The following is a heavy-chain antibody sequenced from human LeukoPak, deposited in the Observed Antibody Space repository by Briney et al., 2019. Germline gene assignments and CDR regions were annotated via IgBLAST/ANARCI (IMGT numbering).Heavy chain of an antibody. CDR1: GGSVSSGSYY. Sequence: SETLSLTCTVSGGSVSSGSYYWSWIRQHPGKGLEWIGYIYYSGSTYYNPSLKSRVTISVDTSKNQFSLKLSSVTAADTAVYYCARDRVEMATIDYYYGMDVWGQGTTVTVSS. V-gene: IGHV4-31*03. CDR3: ARDRVEMATIDYYYGMDV. CDR2: IYYSGST. J-gene: IGHJ6*02. D-gene: IGHD5-24*01.